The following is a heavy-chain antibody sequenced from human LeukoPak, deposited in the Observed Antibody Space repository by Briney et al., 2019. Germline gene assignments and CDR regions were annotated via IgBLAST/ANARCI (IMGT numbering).Heavy chain of an antibody. CDR1: GYTFTSYG. Sequence: ASVKVSCKASGYTFTSYGISWVRQAPGQGLEWMGGIIPIFGTANYAQKFQGRVTITADESTSTAYMELSSLRSEDTAVYYCARGARQWLVRNGYFDYWGQGTLVTVSS. D-gene: IGHD6-19*01. J-gene: IGHJ4*02. CDR3: ARGARQWLVRNGYFDY. CDR2: IIPIFGTA. V-gene: IGHV1-69*13.